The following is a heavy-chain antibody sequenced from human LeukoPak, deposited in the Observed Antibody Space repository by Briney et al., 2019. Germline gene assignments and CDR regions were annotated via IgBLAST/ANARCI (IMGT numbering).Heavy chain of an antibody. V-gene: IGHV3-21*01. D-gene: IGHD3-16*01. CDR2: ITSSSSYI. Sequence: KSGGSPRLSCAASEFTFSSYSMNWVRQAPGKGLEWVSSITSSSSYIYYADSVKGRFTISRDNAKNSLYLQMNSLRAEDTAVYYCARDYGGYYYYYMDVWGKGTTVTVSS. CDR1: EFTFSSYS. CDR3: ARDYGGYYYYYMDV. J-gene: IGHJ6*03.